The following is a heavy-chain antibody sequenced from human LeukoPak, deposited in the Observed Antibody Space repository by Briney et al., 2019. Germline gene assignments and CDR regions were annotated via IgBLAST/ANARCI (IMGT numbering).Heavy chain of an antibody. Sequence: PGRSLRLSCVASGFTFSRNAMHGLRQAPGKGPEGEAIISYDGSDKYYADSVKGRFTISRDNSKNTLYLQMNSLRAEDTAVYYCAKPGYCSSVTSCLNWFGPWGQGTLVIVSS. CDR1: GFTFSRNA. D-gene: IGHD2-8*02. CDR3: AKPGYCSSVTSCLNWFGP. V-gene: IGHV3-30*18. CDR2: ISYDGSDK. J-gene: IGHJ5*02.